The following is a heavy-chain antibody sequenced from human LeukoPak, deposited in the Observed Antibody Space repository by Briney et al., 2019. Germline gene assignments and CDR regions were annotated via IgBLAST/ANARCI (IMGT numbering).Heavy chain of an antibody. V-gene: IGHV3-30-3*01. Sequence: GGSLRLSCSASGFTFTSHAMHWVRQAPGKGVEWVAVVSYDGSDNYYADSVKGRFTISRDNSKNTLYLQMYSLRVEHTAVYYCARGETGLAVATIFGCWGPGTLVTVSS. CDR2: VSYDGSDN. J-gene: IGHJ4*02. CDR1: GFTFTSHA. CDR3: ARGETGLAVATIFGC. D-gene: IGHD6-19*01.